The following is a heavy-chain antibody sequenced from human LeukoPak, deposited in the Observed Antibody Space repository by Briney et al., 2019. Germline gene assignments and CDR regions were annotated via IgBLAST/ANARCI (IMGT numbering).Heavy chain of an antibody. J-gene: IGHJ4*02. V-gene: IGHV3-74*01. D-gene: IGHD1-1*01. CDR1: GFTFSSYW. CDR3: VRGVED. CDR2: INSDGSSI. Sequence: AGSLRLSCVASGFTFSSYWMHWVRQAPGKGLVWVSRINSDGSSISYADSVKGRFTISRDNAKKTLYLQMNSLRVEDTAVYYCVRGVEDWGQGTLVTVSS.